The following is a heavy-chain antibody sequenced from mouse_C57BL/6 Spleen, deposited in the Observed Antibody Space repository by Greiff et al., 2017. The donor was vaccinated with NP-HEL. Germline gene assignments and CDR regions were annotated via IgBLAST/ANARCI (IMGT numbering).Heavy chain of an antibody. CDR3: ARGPGSYFDY. V-gene: IGHV1-26*01. CDR1: GYTFTDYY. Sequence: EVQLQQSGPELVKPGASVKISCKASGYTFTDYYMNWVKQSHGKSLEWIGDINPNNGGTSYNQKFKGKATLTVDKSSSTAYMELRSLTSEDSAVYYCARGPGSYFDYWGQGTTLTVSS. CDR2: INPNNGGT. J-gene: IGHJ2*01.